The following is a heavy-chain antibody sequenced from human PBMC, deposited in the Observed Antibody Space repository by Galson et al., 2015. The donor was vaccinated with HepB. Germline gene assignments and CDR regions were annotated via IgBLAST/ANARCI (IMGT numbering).Heavy chain of an antibody. J-gene: IGHJ6*02. CDR1: GGSISTSSW. CDR3: ARFIRFLEWSGRRDFYYGMDV. CDR2: IFHSGTT. D-gene: IGHD3-3*01. V-gene: IGHV4-4*02. Sequence: SETLSLTCAVSGGSISTSSWWTWVRQSPGEVLEWIGEIFHSGTTNYNPSLKSRGHISVDKSKNQFSLKLRSVTAADTAVYYCARFIRFLEWSGRRDFYYGMDVWGQGTTVTVSS.